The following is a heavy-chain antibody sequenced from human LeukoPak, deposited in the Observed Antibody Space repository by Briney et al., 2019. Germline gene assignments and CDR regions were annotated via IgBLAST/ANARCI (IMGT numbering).Heavy chain of an antibody. CDR1: GFTFSGNY. Sequence: PGGSLRLSCAASGFTFSGNYMSSVRQAPGKGLEWVSLINSGGSTFYTDSVKGRFTISRDNSRNALFIQMNSLRAEDTAVYYCTAMGNDGFDIWGRGTMVTVSS. CDR3: TAMGNDGFDI. CDR2: INSGGST. D-gene: IGHD1-1*01. J-gene: IGHJ3*02. V-gene: IGHV3-53*01.